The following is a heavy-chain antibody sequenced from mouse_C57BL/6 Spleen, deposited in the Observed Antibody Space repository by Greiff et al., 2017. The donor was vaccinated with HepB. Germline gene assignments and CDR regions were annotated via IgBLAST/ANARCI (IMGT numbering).Heavy chain of an antibody. V-gene: IGHV1-55*01. CDR2: IYPGSGST. J-gene: IGHJ4*01. Sequence: QVQLQQPGAELVKPGASVKMSCKASGYTFTSYWITWVKQRPGHGLEWIGDIYPGSGSTNYNEKFKSKATLTVDTSSSTAYMQLSSLTSEDSAVYHCALDGYYLYYYAMDYWGQGTSVTVSS. D-gene: IGHD2-3*01. CDR1: GYTFTSYW. CDR3: ALDGYYLYYYAMDY.